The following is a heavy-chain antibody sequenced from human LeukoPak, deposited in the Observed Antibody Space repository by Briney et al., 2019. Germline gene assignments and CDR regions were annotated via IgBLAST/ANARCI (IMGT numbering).Heavy chain of an antibody. J-gene: IGHJ4*02. CDR2: IFYSGTT. V-gene: IGHV4-59*08. CDR3: ARTYCSGGSCHFDY. Sequence: PETLSLTCTVSGGSIRSYYWSWIRQPPGKGLEWVGYIFYSGTTDSNPSLKSRVTISVDTSKNQFSLKLSSVTAADTAVYYCARTYCSGGSCHFDYWGQGTLVTVSS. CDR1: GGSIRSYY. D-gene: IGHD2-15*01.